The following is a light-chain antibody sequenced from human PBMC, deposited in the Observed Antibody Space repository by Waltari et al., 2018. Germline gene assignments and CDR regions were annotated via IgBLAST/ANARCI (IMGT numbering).Light chain of an antibody. CDR1: WSNIVSNA. V-gene: IGLV1-44*01. CDR2: SNN. Sequence: QSLLTQPPSASGTPGQRVTISCSGSWSNIVSNAVSWYQQLPGTAPKLLIHSNNRRPSGVPDRFACSKSGTSASLVISGLQSADEADYSCSAWDDSLNGQVVFGGGTKVTVL. J-gene: IGLJ2*01. CDR3: SAWDDSLNGQVV.